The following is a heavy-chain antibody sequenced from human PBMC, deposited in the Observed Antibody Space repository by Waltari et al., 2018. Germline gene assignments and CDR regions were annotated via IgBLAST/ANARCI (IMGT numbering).Heavy chain of an antibody. CDR1: GGSISSSSYY. J-gene: IGHJ3*02. CDR2: IYYSGST. Sequence: QLQLQESGPGLVKPSETLSLTCTVSGGSISSSSYYWGWIRQPPGKGLEWSGSIYYSGSTYYNPSLKSRVTISVDTSTNQFSLKLSSVTAADTAVYYCARDFPQQLVPAAWDAFDIWGQGTMVTVSS. D-gene: IGHD6-13*01. CDR3: ARDFPQQLVPAAWDAFDI. V-gene: IGHV4-39*07.